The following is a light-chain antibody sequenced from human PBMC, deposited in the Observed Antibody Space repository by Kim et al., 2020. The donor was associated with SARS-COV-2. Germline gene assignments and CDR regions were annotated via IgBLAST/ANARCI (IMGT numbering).Light chain of an antibody. Sequence: GQSITIACTGTSSDVGSYNLVSWYQQHPGKAPKLMIYDVSKWPSGVSNRFSGSKSGNTASLTISGLQAEDEADYHCCSYAGSSTWVFGGGTQLTVL. CDR3: CSYAGSSTWV. J-gene: IGLJ3*02. CDR2: DVS. V-gene: IGLV2-23*02. CDR1: SSDVGSYNL.